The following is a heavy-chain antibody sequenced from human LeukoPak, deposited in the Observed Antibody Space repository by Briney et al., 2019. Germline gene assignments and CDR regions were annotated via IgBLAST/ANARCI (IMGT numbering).Heavy chain of an antibody. Sequence: PGGSLRLSCVASGFTYSHNGMHWVRQAPGKGLEWVAFIQYDGNTIFYADSVKGRFTISRDNSKNTLYLQMNSLRTDDTAVYYCKEVDFWGQGTLVTVSS. J-gene: IGHJ4*02. V-gene: IGHV3-30*02. CDR3: KEVDF. CDR2: IQYDGNTI. CDR1: GFTYSHNG.